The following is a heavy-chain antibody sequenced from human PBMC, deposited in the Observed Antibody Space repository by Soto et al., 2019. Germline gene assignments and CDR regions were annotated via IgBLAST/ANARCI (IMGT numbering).Heavy chain of an antibody. J-gene: IGHJ4*02. D-gene: IGHD6-19*01. CDR1: GGSINSYY. CDR3: AKDKGSGWADLDY. Sequence: SETLSLACTVSGGSINSYYWSWIRQPPGKGLEWIGYIYYSGSTSYSPSLESRVTISVDTSKNQFSLKLSSVTAADTAVYYCAKDKGSGWADLDYWGQGTLVTVSS. V-gene: IGHV4-59*01. CDR2: IYYSGST.